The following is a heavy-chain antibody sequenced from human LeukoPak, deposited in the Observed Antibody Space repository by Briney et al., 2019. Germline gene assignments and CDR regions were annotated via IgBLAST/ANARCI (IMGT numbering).Heavy chain of an antibody. CDR3: ATASPYYYDSSGYFYFDY. Sequence: ASVTVSFKVSGYTLTELSMHWVRQAPGKGVEGVGGFDTEDGDTFYAQMFQGRVTMTEDTSTDTAYMELSSLRSEDTAVYYCATASPYYYDSSGYFYFDYWGQGTLVTVSS. D-gene: IGHD3-22*01. CDR1: GYTLTELS. J-gene: IGHJ4*02. V-gene: IGHV1-24*01. CDR2: FDTEDGDT.